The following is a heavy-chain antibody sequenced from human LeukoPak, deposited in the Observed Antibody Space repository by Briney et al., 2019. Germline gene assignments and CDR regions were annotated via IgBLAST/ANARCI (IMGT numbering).Heavy chain of an antibody. Sequence: SETLSLTCAVSGGSISSSNWWSWVRQPPGKGLEWIGEIYHSGSTNYNPSLKSRVTISVDKSKNQFFLKLTSVTAADTAVYYCARDRRGYSYSYYFDYWGQGTLVTVSS. J-gene: IGHJ4*02. CDR1: GGSISSSNW. D-gene: IGHD5-18*01. CDR2: IYHSGST. CDR3: ARDRRGYSYSYYFDY. V-gene: IGHV4-4*02.